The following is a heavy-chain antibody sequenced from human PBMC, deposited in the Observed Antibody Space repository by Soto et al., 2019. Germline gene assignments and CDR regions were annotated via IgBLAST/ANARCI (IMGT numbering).Heavy chain of an antibody. J-gene: IGHJ6*02. CDR3: ARDGHGMDV. CDR2: IFFTGIT. Sequence: QVQLQESGPGLVRPSETLSLTCTVSGGSVTTGSYNWSWIRRPPGKGLEWIGNIFFTGITHYNPSLNTRITVSVDTSQNQFSLTLTSVTAADRAVYYCARDGHGMDVWGQGTTVTVFS. V-gene: IGHV4-61*01. CDR1: GGSVTTGSYN.